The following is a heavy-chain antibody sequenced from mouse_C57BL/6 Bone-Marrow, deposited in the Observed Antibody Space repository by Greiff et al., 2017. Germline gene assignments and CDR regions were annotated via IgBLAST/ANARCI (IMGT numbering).Heavy chain of an antibody. CDR3: ARHPDYYGYYAMDY. CDR1: GFTFSDYG. V-gene: IGHV5-15*01. J-gene: IGHJ4*01. D-gene: IGHD1-1*01. CDR2: ISNLAYSI. Sequence: EVHLVESGGGLVQPGGSLKLSCAASGFTFSDYGMAWVRQAPRKGPEWVAFISNLAYSIYYADTVTGRFTIARENAKNTLYLEKSSLRSEDTAMYYCARHPDYYGYYAMDYWGQGTSVTVSS.